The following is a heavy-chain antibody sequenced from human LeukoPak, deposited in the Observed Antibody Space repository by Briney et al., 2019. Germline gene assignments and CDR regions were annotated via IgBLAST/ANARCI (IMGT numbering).Heavy chain of an antibody. Sequence: GGSLRLSCAASGFTVSSNYMSWVRQAPGKGLEWVSVIYSGGSTYYADSVKGRFTISRDNSKNTLYLQMNSLRAEDTAVYYCAREGFVDTATTIVHWSQGTLVTVSS. J-gene: IGHJ4*02. CDR3: AREGFVDTATTIVH. CDR1: GFTVSSNY. CDR2: IYSGGST. D-gene: IGHD5-18*01. V-gene: IGHV3-53*01.